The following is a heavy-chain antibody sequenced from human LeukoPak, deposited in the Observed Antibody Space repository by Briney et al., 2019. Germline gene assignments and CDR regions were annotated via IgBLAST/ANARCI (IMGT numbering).Heavy chain of an antibody. D-gene: IGHD3-9*01. J-gene: IGHJ4*02. Sequence: SETLFLTCTVSGGSVSSGSYYWSWIRQPPGKGLEWTGYIYYSGSTNYNPSLKSRVTISVDTSKNQFSLKLSSVTAADTAVYYCARSRYYDILTGYYRGLDFDYWGQGTLVTVSS. CDR2: IYYSGST. V-gene: IGHV4-61*01. CDR3: ARSRYYDILTGYYRGLDFDY. CDR1: GGSVSSGSYY.